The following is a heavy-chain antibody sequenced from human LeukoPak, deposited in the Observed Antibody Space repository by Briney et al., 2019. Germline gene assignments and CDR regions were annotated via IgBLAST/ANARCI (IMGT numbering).Heavy chain of an antibody. J-gene: IGHJ5*02. CDR3: ARIPNSAGFPNRFDP. CDR1: GFTFSTST. Sequence: PGGSLRLSCAASGFTFSTSTINWFRQAPGKGLGWVSSISGSSDYIYYADSVKGRFTISRDNAKNSLYLQMNSLRGEDTGVYYCARIPNSAGFPNRFDPWGQGTLVTVSS. D-gene: IGHD6-19*01. CDR2: ISGSSDYI. V-gene: IGHV3-21*01.